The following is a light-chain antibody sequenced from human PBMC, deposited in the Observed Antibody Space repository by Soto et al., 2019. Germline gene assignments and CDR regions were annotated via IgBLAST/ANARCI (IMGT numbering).Light chain of an antibody. V-gene: IGLV2-23*01. CDR2: EGS. CDR1: SSDVGSYNL. J-gene: IGLJ2*01. CDR3: CSYAGSSTLV. Sequence: QSALTQPASVSGSPGQSITISCIRTSSDVGSYNLVSWYQHHPGKAPKLMIYEGSKRPSGVSNRFSGSKSGNTASLTISGLQAEDEADYYCCSYAGSSTLVFGGGTKLTVL.